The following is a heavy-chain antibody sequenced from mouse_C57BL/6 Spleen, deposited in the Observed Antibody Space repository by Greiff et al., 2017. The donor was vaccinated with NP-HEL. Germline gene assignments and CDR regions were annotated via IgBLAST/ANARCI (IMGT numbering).Heavy chain of an antibody. CDR3: ARDRGQFAY. J-gene: IGHJ3*01. V-gene: IGHV5-4*03. CDR2: SSDGGSYT. CDR1: GFTFSSYA. Sequence: DVKLVESGGGLVKPGGSLKLSCAASGFTFSSYAMSWVRQTPEKRLEWVATSSDGGSYTYYPDNVKGRFTITRDNAKNNLYLQMNHLKTDDTAMYYCARDRGQFAYWGQGTLVTVSA. D-gene: IGHD3-3*01.